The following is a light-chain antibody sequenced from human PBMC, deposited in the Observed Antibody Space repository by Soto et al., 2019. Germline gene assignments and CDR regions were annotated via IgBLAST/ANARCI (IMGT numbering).Light chain of an antibody. V-gene: IGKV3-15*01. CDR1: QSVSSN. CDR3: QQYDNWPLT. Sequence: EIVMTQSPATLSVSPGERATLSCRASQSVSSNLAWYQQKPGQAPKLLIYNPSTRATGIPARFSGSGSGTEFTLTISSLQSEGFAIYYCQQYDNWPLTFGRGTKVDIK. J-gene: IGKJ4*01. CDR2: NPS.